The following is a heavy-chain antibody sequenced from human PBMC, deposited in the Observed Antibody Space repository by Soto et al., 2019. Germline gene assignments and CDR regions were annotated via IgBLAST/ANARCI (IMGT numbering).Heavy chain of an antibody. J-gene: IGHJ4*02. CDR3: ARAPYYYDSSGYNRPFDY. D-gene: IGHD3-22*01. CDR2: IITIFGTA. V-gene: IGHV1-69*06. Sequence: QVQLVQSGAEVKKPGSSVKVSCKASGGTFSSYAISWVRQAPGQGLEWMGGIITIFGTANYAQKFQGRVTITADKSTSTAYVELSSLRSEDKAVYYCARAPYYYDSSGYNRPFDYWGQGTLVTVSS. CDR1: GGTFSSYA.